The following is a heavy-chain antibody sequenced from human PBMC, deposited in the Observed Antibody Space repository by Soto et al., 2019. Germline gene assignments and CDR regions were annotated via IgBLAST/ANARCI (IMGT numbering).Heavy chain of an antibody. CDR3: ARVAPPYSNYVGGVIGRGFDP. D-gene: IGHD4-4*01. CDR2: IYNSGRT. J-gene: IGHJ5*02. CDR1: GGSISSYY. Sequence: PSETLSLTCTVSGGSISSYYWSWIRQPPGKGLEWIGYIYNSGRTNYNPSLKSRVTISVDTSKNQFSLKLSSVTAADTAVYYCARVAPPYSNYVGGVIGRGFDPWGQGTLVTVSS. V-gene: IGHV4-59*08.